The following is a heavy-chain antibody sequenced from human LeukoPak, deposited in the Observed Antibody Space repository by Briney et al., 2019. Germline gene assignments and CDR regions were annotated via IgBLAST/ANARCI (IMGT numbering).Heavy chain of an antibody. D-gene: IGHD5-12*01. CDR2: ISPGGDIK. CDR3: AQDGAWLRFDH. Sequence: GGTLRLSCAASGFTFNRYGMNWVRQASGKGLEWVSGISPGGDIKYYADSVKGRFVISRDNSKNTVYLQMNSLRVDDTARYYCAQDGAWLRFDHWGQGTLVTVSS. J-gene: IGHJ4*02. V-gene: IGHV3-23*01. CDR1: GFTFNRYG.